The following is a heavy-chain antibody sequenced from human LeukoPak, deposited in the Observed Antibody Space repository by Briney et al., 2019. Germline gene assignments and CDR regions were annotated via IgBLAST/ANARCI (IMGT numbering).Heavy chain of an antibody. CDR1: GFTFDDYG. Sequence: GGSLRLSCAASGFTFDDYGMSWVRQAPGKGLEWVSGINWNGGSTGYADSVKGRFTISRDNSKNTLSLQMNSLRVEDTAVYYCVKERGPFDGFDVWGQGTMVTVSP. CDR3: VKERGPFDGFDV. V-gene: IGHV3-20*04. CDR2: INWNGGST. J-gene: IGHJ3*01.